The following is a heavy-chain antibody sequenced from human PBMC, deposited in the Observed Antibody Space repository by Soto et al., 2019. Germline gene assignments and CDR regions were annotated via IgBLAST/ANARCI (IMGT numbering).Heavy chain of an antibody. V-gene: IGHV3-30-3*01. CDR1: GFTFSSYA. CDR2: ISYDGSNK. CDR3: ARDPPHSYYFDY. Sequence: QVQLVESGGGVVQPGRSPRLSCAASGFTFSSYAMHWVRQAPGKGLEWVAVISYDGSNKYYADSVKGRFTISRDNSKNTLYLQMNSLRAEDTAVYYCARDPPHSYYFDYWGQGTLVTVSS. J-gene: IGHJ4*02. D-gene: IGHD6-6*01.